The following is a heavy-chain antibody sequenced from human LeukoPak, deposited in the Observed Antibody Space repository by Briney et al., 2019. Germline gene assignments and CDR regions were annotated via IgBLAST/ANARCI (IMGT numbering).Heavy chain of an antibody. CDR2: INGSGGT. CDR1: GGSIHNNY. CDR3: ARSWTISGYFNS. Sequence: PSEALSLTCTVSGGSIHNNYWSWIRQPPGKGLEWIGEINGSGGTTYNPSLKSRVAVSVDTSKNQLSLKLTSVTAADTAVYYCARSWTISGYFNSWGQGTLVTVSS. D-gene: IGHD3-10*01. V-gene: IGHV4-34*01. J-gene: IGHJ4*02.